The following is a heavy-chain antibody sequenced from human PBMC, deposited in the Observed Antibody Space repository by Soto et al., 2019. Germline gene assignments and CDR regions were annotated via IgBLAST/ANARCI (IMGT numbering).Heavy chain of an antibody. CDR2: ISYDGSNK. CDR1: GFTFSSYG. J-gene: IGHJ4*02. V-gene: IGHV3-30*18. Sequence: GGSLRLSCAASGFTFSSYGMHWVRQAPGKGLEWVAVISYDGSNKYYADSVKGRFTISRDNSKNTLYLQMNSLRAEDTAVYYCAKDGPPWSWVGAMGHFDYWGQGTLVTVSS. D-gene: IGHD1-26*01. CDR3: AKDGPPWSWVGAMGHFDY.